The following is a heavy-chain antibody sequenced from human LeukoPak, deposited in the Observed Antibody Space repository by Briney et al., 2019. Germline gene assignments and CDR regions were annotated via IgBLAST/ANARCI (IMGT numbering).Heavy chain of an antibody. D-gene: IGHD3-22*01. Sequence: SETLSLTCTVSGGSISSASYFWGWIRQPPGKGLEWLGTLYYSGSTYYSASLKSRVTMSGDTSRNQFSLRLSSVNAADTAVYYCAKAGVRYSDSSALYAFDFWGPGTMVTVSS. CDR1: GGSISSASYF. V-gene: IGHV4-39*01. J-gene: IGHJ3*01. CDR3: AKAGVRYSDSSALYAFDF. CDR2: LYYSGST.